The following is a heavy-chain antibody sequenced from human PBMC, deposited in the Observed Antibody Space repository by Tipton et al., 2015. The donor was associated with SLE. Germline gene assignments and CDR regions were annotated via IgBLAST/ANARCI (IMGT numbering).Heavy chain of an antibody. J-gene: IGHJ5*02. CDR1: GGSISSSSYY. CDR2: IDDSGNT. CDR3: ARGRTKTGQGLWFDP. D-gene: IGHD1-14*01. Sequence: TLSLTCTVSGGSISSSSYYWGWIRQPPGKGLEWIGYIDDSGNTDYTPSLKSRVTISVDTSKNQFSLKLSSVTAADTAVYYCARGRTKTGQGLWFDPWGQGILVTVSS. V-gene: IGHV4-61*05.